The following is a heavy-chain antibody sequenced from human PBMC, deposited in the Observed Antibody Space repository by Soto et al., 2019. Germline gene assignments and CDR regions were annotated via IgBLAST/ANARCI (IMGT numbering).Heavy chain of an antibody. CDR2: IYGSGGSGST. CDR1: GDSITSGGYY. V-gene: IGHV4-31*03. D-gene: IGHD3-9*01. Sequence: SETLSLTCTVTGDSITSGGYYWSWIRQHPGKGLEWLGYIYGSGGSGSTLYNPSLKSRITLSVDTSKTQFSLNLSSVTVADTAVYFCARKQAEYFFVIDYWGQGTLVTVSS. J-gene: IGHJ4*02. CDR3: ARKQAEYFFVIDY.